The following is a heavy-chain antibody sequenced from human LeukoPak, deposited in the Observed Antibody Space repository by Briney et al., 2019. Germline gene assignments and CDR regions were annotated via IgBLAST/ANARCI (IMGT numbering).Heavy chain of an antibody. CDR3: AKDSSGWYGEYFQH. V-gene: IGHV3-23*01. Sequence: PGGSLRLSCAASGFTFSSYAMSWVRQAPGKGLEWVSAISGSGGSTYYADSVKGRFTISRDNPKNTLYLQMNSLRAEDTAVYYCAKDSSGWYGEYFQHWGQGTLVTVSS. CDR1: GFTFSSYA. CDR2: ISGSGGST. J-gene: IGHJ1*01. D-gene: IGHD6-19*01.